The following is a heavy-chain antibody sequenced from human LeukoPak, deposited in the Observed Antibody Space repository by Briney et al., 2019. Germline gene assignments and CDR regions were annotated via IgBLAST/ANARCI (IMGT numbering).Heavy chain of an antibody. CDR1: GGSISSGGYY. CDR3: AREGPAASMGFDY. V-gene: IGHV4-61*08. D-gene: IGHD2-2*01. Sequence: SQTLSLTCTVSGGSISSGGYYWSWIRQPPGKGLEWIGYIYYSGSTNYNPSLKSRVTISVDTSKNQFSLKLSSVTAADTAVYYCAREGPAASMGFDYWGQGTLVTVSS. CDR2: IYYSGST. J-gene: IGHJ4*02.